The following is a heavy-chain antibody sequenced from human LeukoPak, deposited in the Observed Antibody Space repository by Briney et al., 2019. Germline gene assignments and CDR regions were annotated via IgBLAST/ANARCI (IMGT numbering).Heavy chain of an antibody. V-gene: IGHV1-18*01. CDR2: ISAYNGNT. CDR1: GYTFTSYG. J-gene: IGHJ6*03. CDR3: ARDIVVVPAAMPADYYYYYMDV. Sequence: GASVKVSCKASGYTFTSYGISWVRQAPGQGPEWMGWISAYNGNTNYAQKLQGRVTMTTDTSTSTAYMELRSLRSDDTAVYYCARDIVVVPAAMPADYYYYYMDVWGKGTTVTVSS. D-gene: IGHD2-2*01.